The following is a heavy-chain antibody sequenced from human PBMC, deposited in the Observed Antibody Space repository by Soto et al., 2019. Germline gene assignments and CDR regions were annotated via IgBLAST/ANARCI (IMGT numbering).Heavy chain of an antibody. D-gene: IGHD3-22*01. V-gene: IGHV4-30-4*01. CDR3: ARSYDSSGYPNWFDP. J-gene: IGHJ5*02. Sequence: SETLSLTCTVSGGSIRSGDYYWSWIRQPPGKGLEWIGYIYYNGSTYYNPSLKSRVTISVDTSKNQFSLKLSSVTAADTAVYYCARSYDSSGYPNWFDPWGQGTLVTVPQ. CDR1: GGSIRSGDYY. CDR2: IYYNGST.